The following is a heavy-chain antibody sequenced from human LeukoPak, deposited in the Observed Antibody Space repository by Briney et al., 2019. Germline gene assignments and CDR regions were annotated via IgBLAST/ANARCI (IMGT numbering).Heavy chain of an antibody. CDR3: ARVGHYDSSVYADDVFDF. V-gene: IGHV1-2*02. CDR1: GYTFTGYY. J-gene: IGHJ3*01. D-gene: IGHD3-22*01. CDR2: INPDSGGT. Sequence: GASVKLSCKASGYTFTGYYMHWVRQAPGQGHEWMGWINPDSGGTNYAQKFQGRVTMTRDTSISTAYMELSMLRSDDSAVYYCARVGHYDSSVYADDVFDFWGQGTMVTVSS.